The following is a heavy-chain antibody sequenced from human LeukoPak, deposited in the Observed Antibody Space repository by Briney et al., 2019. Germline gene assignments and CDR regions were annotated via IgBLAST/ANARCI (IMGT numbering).Heavy chain of an antibody. J-gene: IGHJ4*02. CDR2: ISGSGGST. CDR3: ATEWSAGF. V-gene: IGHV3-23*01. Sequence: PGGSLRLSCAASGYTFSGSAIHCVRQSSGKGLEWVSAISGSGGSTYYADSVKGRFTISRDNSKNTLYLQMNSLRAEDTAVYYCATEWSAGFWGQGTLVTVSS. D-gene: IGHD3-3*01. CDR1: GYTFSGSA.